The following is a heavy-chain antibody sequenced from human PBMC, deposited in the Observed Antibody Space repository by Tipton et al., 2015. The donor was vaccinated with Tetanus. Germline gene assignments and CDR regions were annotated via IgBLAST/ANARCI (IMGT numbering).Heavy chain of an antibody. CDR3: ARPSTTVTPRAFDV. J-gene: IGHJ3*01. V-gene: IGHV4-39*01. D-gene: IGHD4-17*01. Sequence: TLSLTCIVSGGSMSGSSYYWDWIRQPPGKGLEWIGSIYYSGSSYYNPSLESRVTISLDTSKNRFSLKLTSVTAADAAVYYCARPSTTVTPRAFDVWGQGTMVTVSS. CDR2: IYYSGSS. CDR1: GGSMSGSSYY.